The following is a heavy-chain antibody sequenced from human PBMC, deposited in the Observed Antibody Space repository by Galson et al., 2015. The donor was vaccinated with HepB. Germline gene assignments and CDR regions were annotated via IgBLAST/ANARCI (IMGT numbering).Heavy chain of an antibody. Sequence: SLRLSCAASGFTFSSYAMSWVRQAPGKGLEWVSAISGSGGSTYYADSVKGRFTISRDNSKNTLYLQMDSLRAEDTAVYYCAKNDYSNYEGGYYYMDVWGKGTTVTVSS. V-gene: IGHV3-23*01. CDR1: GFTFSSYA. J-gene: IGHJ6*03. D-gene: IGHD4-11*01. CDR2: ISGSGGST. CDR3: AKNDYSNYEGGYYYMDV.